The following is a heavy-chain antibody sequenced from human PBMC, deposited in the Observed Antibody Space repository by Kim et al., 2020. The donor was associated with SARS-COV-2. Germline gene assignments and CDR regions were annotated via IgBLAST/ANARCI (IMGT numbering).Heavy chain of an antibody. CDR2: IYYSGST. V-gene: IGHV4-39*07. Sequence: SETLSLTCTVSGGSISSSSYYWGWIRQPPGKGLEWIGSIYYSGSTYYNPSLKSRVTISVDTSKNQFSLKLSSVTAADTAVYYCAREPAPPITIFGVVTQYNWFDPWGQGTLVTVSS. CDR3: AREPAPPITIFGVVTQYNWFDP. D-gene: IGHD3-3*01. CDR1: GGSISSSSYY. J-gene: IGHJ5*02.